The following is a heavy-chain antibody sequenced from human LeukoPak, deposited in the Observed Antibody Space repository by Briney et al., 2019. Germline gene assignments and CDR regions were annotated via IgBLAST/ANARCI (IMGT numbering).Heavy chain of an antibody. CDR3: ARKRGSGSYYKRGTIGPFDY. CDR2: INHSGST. D-gene: IGHD3-10*01. V-gene: IGHV4-34*01. CDR1: GGSFSGYY. J-gene: IGHJ4*02. Sequence: PSETLSLTCAVYGGSFSGYYWSWIRQPPGKGLEWIGEINHSGSTNYNPSLKSRVTISVDTSKNQFSLKLSSVTAADTAVYYCARKRGSGSYYKRGTIGPFDYWGQGTLVTVSS.